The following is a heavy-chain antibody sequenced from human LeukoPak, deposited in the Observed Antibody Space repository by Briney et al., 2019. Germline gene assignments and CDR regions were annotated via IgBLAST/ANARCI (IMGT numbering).Heavy chain of an antibody. CDR1: GYTFTSYD. Sequence: ASVKVSCKASGYTFTSYDINWVRQATGQGLEWMGWMNPNSGNTGYAQKFQGRVTMTRNTSISTAYMELSSLRSEDTAVYYCARAGRYCSGGSCYLISWFDPWGQGTLVTVSS. D-gene: IGHD2-15*01. J-gene: IGHJ5*02. CDR2: MNPNSGNT. V-gene: IGHV1-8*01. CDR3: ARAGRYCSGGSCYLISWFDP.